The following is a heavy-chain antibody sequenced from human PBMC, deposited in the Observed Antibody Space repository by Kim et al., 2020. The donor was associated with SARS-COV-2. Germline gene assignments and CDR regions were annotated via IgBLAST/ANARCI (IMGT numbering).Heavy chain of an antibody. Sequence: SQTLSLTCAISGDSVSSNSAAWNWIRQSPSRGLEWLGRTYYRSKWYNDYAVSVKSRITINPDTSKNQFSLQLNSVTPEDTAVYYCARARSPFRLWFGELSHGGDYYYYYGMDVWGQGTTVTVSS. D-gene: IGHD3-10*01. CDR2: TYYRSKWYN. CDR3: ARARSPFRLWFGELSHGGDYYYYYGMDV. CDR1: GDSVSSNSAA. V-gene: IGHV6-1*01. J-gene: IGHJ6*02.